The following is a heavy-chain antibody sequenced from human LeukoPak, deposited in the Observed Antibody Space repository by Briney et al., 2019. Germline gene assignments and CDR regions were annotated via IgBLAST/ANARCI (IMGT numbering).Heavy chain of an antibody. CDR2: VVPIFGKA. Sequence: ASVKVCCKASGGTFSSYAISWVRQAPGQGLEWMGGVVPIFGKANYEQKFQGRVTITADESTSTAYMELSSLRSEDTAVYYCARSPMGSGSANWFDPWGQGTLVTVSS. D-gene: IGHD3-10*01. V-gene: IGHV1-69*01. CDR3: ARSPMGSGSANWFDP. CDR1: GGTFSSYA. J-gene: IGHJ5*02.